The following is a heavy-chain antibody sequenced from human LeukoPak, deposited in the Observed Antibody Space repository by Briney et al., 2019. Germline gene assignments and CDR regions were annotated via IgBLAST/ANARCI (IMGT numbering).Heavy chain of an antibody. Sequence: PGRSLRLSCAASGFTFSSYGMDWVRQAPGEGLEWVAVISYDGSNKYYADSVKGRFTISRDNSKNTLYLQKNSLRAEDTAVYYCAKITQATDAFDIWGQGTMVTVSS. D-gene: IGHD1-14*01. CDR1: GFTFSSYG. CDR2: ISYDGSNK. J-gene: IGHJ3*02. V-gene: IGHV3-30*18. CDR3: AKITQATDAFDI.